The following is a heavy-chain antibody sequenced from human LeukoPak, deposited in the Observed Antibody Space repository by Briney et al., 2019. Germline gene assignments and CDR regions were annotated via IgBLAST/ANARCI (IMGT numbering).Heavy chain of an antibody. D-gene: IGHD6-19*01. J-gene: IGHJ4*02. CDR1: GGSITFYY. CDR2: IYYSGST. CDR3: ARTSVHGWSDY. Sequence: PSETLSLTRSVSGGSITFYYWSWFRQPPGKALEWIGYIYYSGSTQYNPSLKSRVNISVDTSKNQVSLKLSSVTAADTAVYHCARTSVHGWSDYWGQGSLVTVSS. V-gene: IGHV4-59*01.